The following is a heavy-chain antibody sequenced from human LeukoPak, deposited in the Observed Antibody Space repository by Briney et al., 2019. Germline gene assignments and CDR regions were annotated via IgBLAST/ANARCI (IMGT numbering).Heavy chain of an antibody. Sequence: GASVKVSCKASGGTFSSYAISWVRQAPGQGLEWVGGIIPIFGTANYAQKFQGRVTITADKSTSTAYMELSSLRSEDTAVYYCARGGGYYYDSSGPNDYWGQGTLVTVSS. CDR1: GGTFSSYA. J-gene: IGHJ4*02. CDR2: IIPIFGTA. CDR3: ARGGGYYYDSSGPNDY. V-gene: IGHV1-69*06. D-gene: IGHD3-22*01.